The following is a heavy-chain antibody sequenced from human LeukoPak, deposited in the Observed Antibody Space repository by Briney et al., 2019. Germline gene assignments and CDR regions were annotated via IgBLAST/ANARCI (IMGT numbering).Heavy chain of an antibody. CDR1: GGTFSSYA. CDR3: ARGNPRSLLPYYFDY. Sequence: ASVKVSCKASGGTFSSYAISWVRQAPGQGLEWMGGIIPIFGTANYAQKFQGRVTITADESTSTAYMELSSLRSEDTAVYYCARGNPRSLLPYYFDYWGQGTLVTVSS. D-gene: IGHD3-3*01. J-gene: IGHJ4*02. CDR2: IIPIFGTA. V-gene: IGHV1-69*13.